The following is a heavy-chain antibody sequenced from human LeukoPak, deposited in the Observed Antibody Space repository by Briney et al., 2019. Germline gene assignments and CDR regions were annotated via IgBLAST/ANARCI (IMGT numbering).Heavy chain of an antibody. V-gene: IGHV4-59*01. J-gene: IGHJ4*02. CDR1: DGSISNYY. Sequence: PSETLSLTCTVSDGSISNYYWSWIRQPPGKGLEWIGYISHSGITYYNPSFKSRVTISVDTSKNQFSLRLNSVTAADTAVYYCASALGYCSGGSCYDEDYWGQGTLVTVSS. D-gene: IGHD2-15*01. CDR3: ASALGYCSGGSCYDEDY. CDR2: ISHSGIT.